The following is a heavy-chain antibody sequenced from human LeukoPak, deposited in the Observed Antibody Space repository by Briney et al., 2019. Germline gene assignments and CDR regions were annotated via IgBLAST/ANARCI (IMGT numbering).Heavy chain of an antibody. V-gene: IGHV1-69*04. CDR3: ARGGSKQQLNWDY. CDR2: IIPILGIA. J-gene: IGHJ4*02. CDR1: GGTFSSYA. Sequence: ASVKVSCKASGGTFSSYAISWVRQAPGQGLEWMGRIIPILGIANYPQKFQGRVTITADKSTSTAYMELSSLRSEDTAVYYCARGGSKQQLNWDYWGQGTLVTVSS. D-gene: IGHD6-13*01.